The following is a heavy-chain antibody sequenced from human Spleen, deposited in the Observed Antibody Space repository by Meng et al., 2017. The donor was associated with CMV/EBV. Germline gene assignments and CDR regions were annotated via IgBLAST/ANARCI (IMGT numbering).Heavy chain of an antibody. CDR1: GYTFTGYY. D-gene: IGHD6-13*01. CDR3: ARADSSSWYKYIY. Sequence: ASVKVSCKASGYTFTGYYIHWVRQAPGQGLEWMGWINPSSGATDYTQKFRGRVTVTSDTSIRTAYMELSGLTSDDTAVYYCARADSSSWYKYIYWGQGTLVTVSS. CDR2: INPSSGAT. V-gene: IGHV1-2*02. J-gene: IGHJ4*02.